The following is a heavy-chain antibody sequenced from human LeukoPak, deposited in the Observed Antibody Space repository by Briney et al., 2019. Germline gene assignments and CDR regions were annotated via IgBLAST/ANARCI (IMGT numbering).Heavy chain of an antibody. Sequence: GGSLRLSCAASGFTFDDYGMSGVRQAPGKGLEWVSCISGSIIYMFYADSVKGRFTISRDNAKNSLYLQMNSLRAEDTAVYYCAKAYYDSSGYSYYFDYWGQGTLVTVSS. CDR2: ISGSIIYM. CDR1: GFTFDDYG. V-gene: IGHV3-21*01. CDR3: AKAYYDSSGYSYYFDY. J-gene: IGHJ4*02. D-gene: IGHD3-22*01.